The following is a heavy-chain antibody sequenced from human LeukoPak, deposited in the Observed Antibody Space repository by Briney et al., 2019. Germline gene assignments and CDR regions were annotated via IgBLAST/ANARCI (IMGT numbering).Heavy chain of an antibody. Sequence: GGSLRLSCAAPGFTFSSYGMHWVRQAPGKGLEWVAVIWYDGSDKYYADSVKGRFTISRDNSKNTLYLQMNSLRAEDTAVYYCARSQKGYFDYWGQGTLVTVSS. CDR1: GFTFSSYG. V-gene: IGHV3-33*01. CDR2: IWYDGSDK. J-gene: IGHJ4*02. CDR3: ARSQKGYFDY.